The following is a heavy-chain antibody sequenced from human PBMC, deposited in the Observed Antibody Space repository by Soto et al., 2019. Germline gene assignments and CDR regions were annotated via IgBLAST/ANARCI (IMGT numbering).Heavy chain of an antibody. V-gene: IGHV4-39*01. CDR3: ARHWGIGSRWPDNWFDT. CDR2: IYYSGST. D-gene: IGHD6-13*01. J-gene: IGHJ5*02. CDR1: GGSISSSSYY. Sequence: SETLSLTCTVSGGSISSSSYYWGWIRQPPGKGLEWIGSIYYSGSTYYNPSLKSRVTISVDTSKNQFSLKLSSVTAADTAVYYCARHWGIGSRWPDNWFDTWGQGTLVTVSS.